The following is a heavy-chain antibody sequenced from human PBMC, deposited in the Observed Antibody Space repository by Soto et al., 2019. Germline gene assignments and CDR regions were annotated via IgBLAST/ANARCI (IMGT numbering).Heavy chain of an antibody. V-gene: IGHV1-18*01. Sequence: ASVKVSCKASGYTFTSYGISWVRQAPGQGLEWMGWISAYNGNTNYAQKLQGRVTMTTDTSTSTAYMELRSLRSDDTAVYYCARGGSSHMVVVTAILYGMDVWGQGTTVTVSS. J-gene: IGHJ6*02. D-gene: IGHD2-21*02. CDR2: ISAYNGNT. CDR1: GYTFTSYG. CDR3: ARGGSSHMVVVTAILYGMDV.